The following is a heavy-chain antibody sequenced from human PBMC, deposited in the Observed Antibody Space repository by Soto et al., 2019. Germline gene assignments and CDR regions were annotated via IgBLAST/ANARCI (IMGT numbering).Heavy chain of an antibody. CDR3: ARDIGSYAYGEGY. CDR1: GGSINSYW. J-gene: IGHJ4*02. V-gene: IGHV4-4*07. D-gene: IGHD3-10*01. Sequence: SETLSLTCSVSGGSINSYWWSWIRQPAGKGLEWIGRVYSSGTTDYNPSLNSRATLSVETSKNQLSLKLSSVTAADTAVYYCARDIGSYAYGEGYWGQGIQVTVS. CDR2: VYSSGTT.